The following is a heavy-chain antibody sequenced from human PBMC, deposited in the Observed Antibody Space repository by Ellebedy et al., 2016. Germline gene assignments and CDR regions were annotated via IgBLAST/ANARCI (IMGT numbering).Heavy chain of an antibody. CDR1: GYSFTNFW. CDR2: IYPSDSDT. V-gene: IGHV5-51*01. Sequence: GEYLKISCEGSGYSFTNFWIGWVRQMPGKGLEWMGLIYPSDSDTRYSPSFQGQVTISADKSINTAYLQWNSLKASDTAMYFCARRPSYEDDAFDIWGQGTMVTVSS. D-gene: IGHD3-22*01. J-gene: IGHJ3*02. CDR3: ARRPSYEDDAFDI.